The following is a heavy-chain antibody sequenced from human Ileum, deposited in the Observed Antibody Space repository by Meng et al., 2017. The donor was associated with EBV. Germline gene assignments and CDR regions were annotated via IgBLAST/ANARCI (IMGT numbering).Heavy chain of an antibody. V-gene: IGHV4-4*02. Sequence: LQEPGPGLVKPSGTRSLIFAVSGGSINTDYWWSWVRQSPGEGLEWIGEIHHSGITNYNASLRSRVDMSIDKSKNQVSFNLRSATAADTAVYYCARGVDYHWGYWGQGSLVTVSS. D-gene: IGHD3-16*01. CDR1: GGSINTDYW. CDR2: IHHSGIT. J-gene: IGHJ4*02. CDR3: ARGVDYHWGY.